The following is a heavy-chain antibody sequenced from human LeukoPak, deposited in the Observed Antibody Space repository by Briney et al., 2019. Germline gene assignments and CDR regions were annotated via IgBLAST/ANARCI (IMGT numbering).Heavy chain of an antibody. J-gene: IGHJ5*01. CDR1: GFTFNNYA. Sequence: PGGSLRLSCAASGFTFNNYAMSWVRQAPGKGLEWVSAISASGGTTYYADSVKGRFTISRDNSENTLFLQMNSLRAEDTAVYYCAKEPREYCSSTSCPNWFDSWGQGTLGTVSS. D-gene: IGHD2-2*01. CDR3: AKEPREYCSSTSCPNWFDS. CDR2: ISASGGTT. V-gene: IGHV3-23*01.